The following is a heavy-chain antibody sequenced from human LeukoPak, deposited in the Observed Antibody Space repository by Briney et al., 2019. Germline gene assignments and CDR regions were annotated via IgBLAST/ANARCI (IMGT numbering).Heavy chain of an antibody. Sequence: GGSLRLSCAASGFTVSSNHMSWVRRAPGKGLEWVSVIYSGGSTYYADSVKGRFTISRDNSKNTLFLQMNSLRAEDTAVYYCARDAITIFGMVTLSYYFDYWGQGTLVTVSS. CDR2: IYSGGST. CDR3: ARDAITIFGMVTLSYYFDY. D-gene: IGHD3-3*01. J-gene: IGHJ4*02. CDR1: GFTVSSNH. V-gene: IGHV3-66*01.